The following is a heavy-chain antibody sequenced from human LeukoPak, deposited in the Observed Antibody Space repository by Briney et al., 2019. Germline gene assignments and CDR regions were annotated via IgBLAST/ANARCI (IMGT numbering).Heavy chain of an antibody. V-gene: IGHV1-18*01. D-gene: IGHD1-20*01. CDR2: ISVYNDNT. Sequence: ASVKVSCKASGYIFTTYGITWVRQAPGQGLEWMGWISVYNDNTYYSQKLQGRVTMTTDTSTSTAYMELRSLRSDDTAVYYCASGLGAYNWNRDYWGQGTLVTVSS. CDR1: GYIFTTYG. J-gene: IGHJ4*02. CDR3: ASGLGAYNWNRDY.